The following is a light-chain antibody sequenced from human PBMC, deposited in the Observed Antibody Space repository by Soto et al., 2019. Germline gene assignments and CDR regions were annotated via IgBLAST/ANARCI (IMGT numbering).Light chain of an antibody. CDR2: GNR. J-gene: IGLJ3*02. V-gene: IGLV1-40*01. CDR3: QAYDYSLTASV. Sequence: QSVLTQPPSVSGAPGQRVTIPFTGNSSNLGAGYDVHWYQQLPGTAPKLVIYGNRNRPSGVPERFSGSKYGTSASLAITGLQAEDEGDYYCQAYDYSLTASVFGGGTKLTVL. CDR1: SSNLGAGYD.